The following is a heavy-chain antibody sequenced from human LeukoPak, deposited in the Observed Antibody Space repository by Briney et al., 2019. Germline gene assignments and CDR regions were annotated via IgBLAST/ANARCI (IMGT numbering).Heavy chain of an antibody. CDR2: ISSSGRTM. D-gene: IGHD3-10*02. V-gene: IGHV3-48*03. J-gene: IGHJ6*04. Sequence: GGSLRLSCAASGFIFSSYEMSWVRQAPGKGLEWVSYISSSGRTMYYADSVKGRFTVSRDNAKNSLYLQMNSLRAEDTAVYYCAELGITMIGGVWGKGTTVTISS. CDR1: GFIFSSYE. CDR3: AELGITMIGGV.